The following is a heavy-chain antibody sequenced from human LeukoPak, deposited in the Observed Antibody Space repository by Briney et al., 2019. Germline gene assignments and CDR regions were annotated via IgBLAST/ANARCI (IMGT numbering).Heavy chain of an antibody. CDR1: GGSISSYY. CDR2: IYYSGST. Sequence: PSETLSLTCTVSGGSISSYYWSWIRQPPGKGLEWIGDIYYSGSTKYNPSLKSRVTMSVDTSKNQFSLKLSSVTAADTAVYYCARLVITGYTNTWFLFDYWGQGTLVTVSS. J-gene: IGHJ4*02. V-gene: IGHV4-59*08. D-gene: IGHD2-8*01. CDR3: ARLVITGYTNTWFLFDY.